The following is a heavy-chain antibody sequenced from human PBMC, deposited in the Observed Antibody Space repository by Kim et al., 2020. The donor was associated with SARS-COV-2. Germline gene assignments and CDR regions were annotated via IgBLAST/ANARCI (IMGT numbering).Heavy chain of an antibody. CDR1: GFTFSNAW. J-gene: IGHJ6*02. Sequence: GGSLRLSCAASGFTFSNAWMSWVRQAPGKGLEWVGRIKSKTDGGTTDYAAPVKGRFTISRDDSKNTLYLQMNSLKTEDTAVYYCTTRNQLLHPNYYYYGMDVWGQGTTVTVSS. D-gene: IGHD2-2*02. V-gene: IGHV3-15*01. CDR3: TTRNQLLHPNYYYYGMDV. CDR2: IKSKTDGGTT.